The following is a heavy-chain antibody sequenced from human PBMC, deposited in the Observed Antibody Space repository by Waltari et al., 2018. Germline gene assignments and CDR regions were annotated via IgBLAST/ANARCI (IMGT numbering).Heavy chain of an antibody. V-gene: IGHV3-73*01. CDR2: VRSKANSYAT. Sequence: EVQLVESGGGFVQPGGSLKLSCAASGFTFSGSDMHWVRRASGKGREWVGRVRSKANSYATAYAASVKGRFTISRDDSKNTAYLQMNSLKTEDTAVYYCTRLGIDGRFDPWGQGTLVTVSS. CDR3: TRLGIDGRFDP. CDR1: GFTFSGSD. J-gene: IGHJ5*02. D-gene: IGHD7-27*01.